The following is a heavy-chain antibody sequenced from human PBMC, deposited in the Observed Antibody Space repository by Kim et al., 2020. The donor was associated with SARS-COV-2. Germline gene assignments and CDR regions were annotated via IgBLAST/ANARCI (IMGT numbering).Heavy chain of an antibody. Sequence: DSVKGRFTISRDNAKYSLYLQMNSLRAEDTAVYYCARLLDYGDYPDAFDIWGQGTMVTVSS. D-gene: IGHD4-17*01. V-gene: IGHV3-21*01. J-gene: IGHJ3*02. CDR3: ARLLDYGDYPDAFDI.